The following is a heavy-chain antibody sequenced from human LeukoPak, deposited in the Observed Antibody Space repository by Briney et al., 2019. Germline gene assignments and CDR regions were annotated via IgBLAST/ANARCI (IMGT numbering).Heavy chain of an antibody. CDR1: GFTFSNYA. V-gene: IGHV3-23*01. D-gene: IGHD2-15*01. J-gene: IGHJ4*02. CDR3: AKVFGCSGGSCYATRGFDY. Sequence: GGSPRLSCAASGFTFSNYAMSWVRQAPGKGLEWVSAITASGGSTFYADSVKGRFTISRDNSKNTLFLQMNSLRAEDTAVYYCAKVFGCSGGSCYATRGFDYWGQGTLVTVSS. CDR2: ITASGGST.